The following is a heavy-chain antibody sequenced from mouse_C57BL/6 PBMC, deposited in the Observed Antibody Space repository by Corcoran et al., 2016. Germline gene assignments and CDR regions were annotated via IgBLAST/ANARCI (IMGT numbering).Heavy chain of an antibody. CDR2: INTYSGVP. D-gene: IGHD1-1*01. CDR3: ARRDYYGRGYFDV. Sequence: QIQLVQSGPELKKPGETVKISCKASGYTFTTYGMSWVKQAPGKGLKWMGWINTYSGVPTYADDFKGRFAFSLETSASTAYLQNNNLKNEDTATYFCARRDYYGRGYFDVWGTGTTVTVSS. J-gene: IGHJ1*03. V-gene: IGHV9-3*01. CDR1: GYTFTTYG.